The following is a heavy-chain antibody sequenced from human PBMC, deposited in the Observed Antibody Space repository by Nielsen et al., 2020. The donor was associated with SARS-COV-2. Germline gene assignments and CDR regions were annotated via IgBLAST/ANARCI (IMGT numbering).Heavy chain of an antibody. J-gene: IGHJ4*02. CDR2: IWYDGTNK. Sequence: GESLKISCAASGFTLSNYGMHWVRQAPGKGLEWVAGIWYDGTNKNYADSVKGRFTISRDNSKNTLYLQMNSLRAVDTAVYYCAADGHLLPQFNYWGQGTLVTVSS. V-gene: IGHV3-33*08. CDR1: GFTLSNYG. D-gene: IGHD3-10*01. CDR3: AADGHLLPQFNY.